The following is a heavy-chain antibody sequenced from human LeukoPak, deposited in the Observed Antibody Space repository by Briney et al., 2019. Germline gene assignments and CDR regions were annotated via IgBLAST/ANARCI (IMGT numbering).Heavy chain of an antibody. Sequence: GGSLRLSCAASGFTFNTYGMSWVRQAPGKGLEWVSAINAGGGDTYYADSVKGRFTISRDNSKNTLYLQMNSLRAEDTAVYYCARDQSYSGFDYWGQGTLVTVSS. V-gene: IGHV3-23*01. J-gene: IGHJ4*02. D-gene: IGHD3-10*01. CDR1: GFTFNTYG. CDR2: INAGGGDT. CDR3: ARDQSYSGFDY.